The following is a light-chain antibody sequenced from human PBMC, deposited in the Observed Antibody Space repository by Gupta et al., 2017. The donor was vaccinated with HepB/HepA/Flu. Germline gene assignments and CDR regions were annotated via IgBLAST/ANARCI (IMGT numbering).Light chain of an antibody. CDR1: QSISSY. V-gene: IGKV1-39*01. CDR3: QQSYSTPWT. J-gene: IGKJ1*01. CDR2: AAS. Sequence: VGDRVTITCRAGQSISSYLNWYQQKPGKAPKLQSSAASSLQSGVPSRFSGSGSGTDFTLTISSLQPDDFATYYCQQSYSTPWTFGQGTKVEIK.